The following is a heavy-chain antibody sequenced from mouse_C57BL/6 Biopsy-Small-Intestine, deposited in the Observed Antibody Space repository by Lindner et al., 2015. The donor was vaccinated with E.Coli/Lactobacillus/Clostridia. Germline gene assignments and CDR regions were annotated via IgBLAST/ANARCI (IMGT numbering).Heavy chain of an antibody. CDR1: GYTFTTFG. D-gene: IGHD2-13*01. CDR2: ISAYNGDT. J-gene: IGHJ4*01. CDR3: ARAGAAVTTHFDY. Sequence: SVKVSCKTSGYTFTTFGITWVRQAPGQGLEWMGWISAYNGDTNYAQRLQGRVTMTTDTSTSTAYMELRSLTSDDTAVYYCARAGAAVTTHFDYWGQGTLVTVSS. V-gene: IGHV1S134*01.